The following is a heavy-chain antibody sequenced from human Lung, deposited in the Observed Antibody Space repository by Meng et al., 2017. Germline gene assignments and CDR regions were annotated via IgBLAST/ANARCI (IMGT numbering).Heavy chain of an antibody. J-gene: IGHJ4*02. D-gene: IGHD4-11*01. CDR1: GGSVSDYY. Sequence: QVQLQQGGGGLLKPSETLALTLVVAGGSVSDYYWGWSRQPPGKGLEWIGEINHSGSTNYNPSLESRATISVDTSQNNLSLKLSSVTAADSAVYYCARGPTTMAHDFDYWGQGTLVTVSS. CDR2: INHSGST. V-gene: IGHV4-34*01. CDR3: ARGPTTMAHDFDY.